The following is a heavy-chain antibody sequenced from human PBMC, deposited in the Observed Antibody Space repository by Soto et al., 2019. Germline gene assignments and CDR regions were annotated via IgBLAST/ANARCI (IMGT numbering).Heavy chain of an antibody. D-gene: IGHD1-1*01. CDR1: GFSFSDYW. CDR2: IKGDETTT. J-gene: IGHJ6*03. Sequence: EVQLVESGGGLIQPGGSLRLSCAASGFSFSDYWIHWVRQVPGKGLVWVSRIKGDETTTNYADFVKGRITISRDNAKNTVFLQMNSLRVEDTAVYYCARGGWKAYYMDVWGKGATVSVSS. V-gene: IGHV3-74*01. CDR3: ARGGWKAYYMDV.